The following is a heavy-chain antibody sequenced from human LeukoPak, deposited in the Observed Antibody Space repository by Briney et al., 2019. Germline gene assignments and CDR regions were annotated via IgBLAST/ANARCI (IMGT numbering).Heavy chain of an antibody. V-gene: IGHV4-4*07. Sequence: PSETLSLTCTVSGGSISSYYWSRLRQAPGKGLEWIVRIYTSGSTNYNPSLKSRVTMSVDTSKNQFSLKLSSVTAADTAVYYCARGGNDRVVDYWGQGTLVTVSS. CDR2: IYTSGST. CDR1: GGSISSYY. D-gene: IGHD3-22*01. J-gene: IGHJ4*02. CDR3: ARGGNDRVVDY.